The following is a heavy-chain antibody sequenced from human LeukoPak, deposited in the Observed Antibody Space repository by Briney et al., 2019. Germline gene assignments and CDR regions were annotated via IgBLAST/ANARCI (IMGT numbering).Heavy chain of an antibody. J-gene: IGHJ3*02. V-gene: IGHV1-69*05. CDR2: IIPIFGTA. CDR1: GGTFSSYA. D-gene: IGHD3-22*01. Sequence: ASVKVSCKASGGTFSSYAISWVRQAPGQGLEWMGGIIPIFGTANYAQKFQGRVTITTDESTSTAYMELSGLRSEDTAVYYCASTYDSSGYYYMDAFDIWGQGTMVTVSS. CDR3: ASTYDSSGYYYMDAFDI.